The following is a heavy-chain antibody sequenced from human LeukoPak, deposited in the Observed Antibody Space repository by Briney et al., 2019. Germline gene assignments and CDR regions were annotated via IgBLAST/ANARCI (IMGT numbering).Heavy chain of an antibody. D-gene: IGHD6-19*01. CDR2: IYYNGNT. V-gene: IGHV4-59*01. J-gene: IGHJ6*02. CDR3: ARGPGSGWYYYYYYGMDV. Sequence: PSETLSLTCSVSDGSINSYYWNWIRRPPGKGLEWIGYIYYNGNTNYSPSLKSRVTMSVDTSKNLFSLKVSSVTAADTAVYYCARGPGSGWYYYYYYGMDVWGQGTTVTVSS. CDR1: DGSINSYY.